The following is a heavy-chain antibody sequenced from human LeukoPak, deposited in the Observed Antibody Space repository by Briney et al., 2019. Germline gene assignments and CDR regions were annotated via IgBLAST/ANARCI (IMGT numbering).Heavy chain of an antibody. J-gene: IGHJ4*02. CDR3: AKAVGFDWYWHY. CDR2: MRSSVSLK. CDR1: GFTFRSYA. D-gene: IGHD3-9*01. V-gene: IGHV3-23*01. Sequence: GGSLRLSCAASGFTFRSYAMTWVRQAPGKGLEWVSAMRSSVSLKYNADAVKGWFTVSRYNSKHTLYLQMNSLRAEDTAVYYCAKAVGFDWYWHYWGQGTLVTVSS.